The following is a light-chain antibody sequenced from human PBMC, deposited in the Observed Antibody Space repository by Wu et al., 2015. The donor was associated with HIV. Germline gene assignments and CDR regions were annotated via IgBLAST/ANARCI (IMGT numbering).Light chain of an antibody. J-gene: IGKJ2*01. Sequence: RATSECCQLLSLGTNTKPGHGSHGSSSMMHPTGPLASQPGFSGMGSGTDFTLTISSLEPEDFAVYYCQQRRYWPLYTFGQGTKLEIK. CDR2: MHP. CDR1: ECCQL. V-gene: IGKV3-11*01. CDR3: QQRRYWPLYT.